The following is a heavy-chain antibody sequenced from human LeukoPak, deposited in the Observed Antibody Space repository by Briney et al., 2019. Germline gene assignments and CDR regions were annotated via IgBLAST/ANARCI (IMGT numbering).Heavy chain of an antibody. Sequence: SXYTLTELSMHXXRQAPGKGLXXMGGFDPEDGETIYAQKFQGRVTMTEDTSTDTAYMELSSLRSEDTAVYYCATSTPFYCSSTSCYNYWGQGTLVTVSS. CDR1: XYTLTELS. D-gene: IGHD2-2*02. J-gene: IGHJ4*02. CDR2: FDPEDGET. CDR3: ATSTPFYCSSTSCYNY. V-gene: IGHV1-24*01.